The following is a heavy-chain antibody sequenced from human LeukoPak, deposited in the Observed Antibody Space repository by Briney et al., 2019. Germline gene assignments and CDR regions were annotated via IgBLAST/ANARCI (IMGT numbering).Heavy chain of an antibody. Sequence: TGGSLRLSCAASGFTFSSYGMHWVRQAPGKGLEWVAVISYDGSNKYYADSVKGRFTISRDNSKNTLYLQMNSLRAEDTAVYYCATRSDFYDYAWGSPRTWGQGTLVTVSS. CDR2: ISYDGSNK. CDR1: GFTFSSYG. V-gene: IGHV3-30*03. D-gene: IGHD3-16*01. J-gene: IGHJ5*02. CDR3: ATRSDFYDYAWGSPRT.